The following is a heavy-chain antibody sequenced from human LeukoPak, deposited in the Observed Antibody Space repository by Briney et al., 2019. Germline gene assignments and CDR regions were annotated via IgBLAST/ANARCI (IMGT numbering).Heavy chain of an antibody. V-gene: IGHV3-9*01. J-gene: IGHJ4*02. CDR3: AKIRGMTVAGPFDS. Sequence: GGSLRLSCAGTGFTFDDHGMHWVRQVAGKGLEWVAGLSWNSVSKGYGDSVKGRFTISRDNAKNSLYLQMSSLRPDDTALYFCAKIRGMTVAGPFDSWGQGTLVTVS. CDR2: LSWNSVSK. D-gene: IGHD3-22*01. CDR1: GFTFDDHG.